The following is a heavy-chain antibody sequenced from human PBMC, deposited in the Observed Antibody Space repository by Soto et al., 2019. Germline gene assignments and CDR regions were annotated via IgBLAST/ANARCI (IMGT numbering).Heavy chain of an antibody. CDR3: ARVRYSSSSLGPFDY. CDR2: ISSSSSYI. J-gene: IGHJ4*02. D-gene: IGHD6-13*01. Sequence: GGSLRLSCAASGFTFSSYSMNWVRQAPGKGLEWVSSISSSSSYIYYADSVKGRFTISRDNAKNTLYLQMNSLRAEDTAVYYCARVRYSSSSLGPFDYWGQGTLVTVSS. V-gene: IGHV3-21*01. CDR1: GFTFSSYS.